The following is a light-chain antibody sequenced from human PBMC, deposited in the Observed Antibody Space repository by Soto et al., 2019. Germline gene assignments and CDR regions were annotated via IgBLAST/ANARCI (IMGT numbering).Light chain of an antibody. V-gene: IGKV3-15*01. CDR2: GAS. CDR3: QQYNNWPPMYT. Sequence: EIVMTQSPATLSVSTGERATLSCRASQTIGTNLGWYQQRPGQPPRLLIYGASARAPGIPARFSGSGSGTEFTLAISSLQSEDFAVYYCQQYNNWPPMYTFGQGTKLEIK. J-gene: IGKJ2*01. CDR1: QTIGTN.